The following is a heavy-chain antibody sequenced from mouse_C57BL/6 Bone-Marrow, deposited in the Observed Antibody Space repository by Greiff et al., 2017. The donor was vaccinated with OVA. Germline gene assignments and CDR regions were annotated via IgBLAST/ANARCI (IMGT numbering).Heavy chain of an antibody. V-gene: IGHV1-55*01. D-gene: IGHD1-1*01. Sequence: VQLQQPGAELVKPGASVKMSCKASGYTFTSYWITWVKQRPGQGLEWIGDIYPGSGSTNYNEKFKSKATLTVDTSSSTAYMQLSSLTSEDSAVYYCASDYYYGSSSYYFDYWGQGTTRTVSS. J-gene: IGHJ2*01. CDR2: IYPGSGST. CDR3: ASDYYYGSSSYYFDY. CDR1: GYTFTSYW.